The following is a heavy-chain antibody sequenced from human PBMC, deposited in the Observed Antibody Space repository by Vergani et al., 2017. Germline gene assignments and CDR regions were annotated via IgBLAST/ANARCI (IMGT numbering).Heavy chain of an antibody. J-gene: IGHJ4*02. CDR3: ARQQLVLLANVSSFDY. D-gene: IGHD6-6*01. V-gene: IGHV2-5*02. Sequence: QITLKESGPTLVKPTQTLTLTCTFSGFSLSTSGVGVGWIRQPPGKALEWLALIYWDDDKRYSPSLKSRLTITKDTSKNQVVLTMTNMDPVDTDTYYCARQQLVLLANVSSFDYWGQGTLVTVSS. CDR1: GFSLSTSGVG. CDR2: IYWDDDK.